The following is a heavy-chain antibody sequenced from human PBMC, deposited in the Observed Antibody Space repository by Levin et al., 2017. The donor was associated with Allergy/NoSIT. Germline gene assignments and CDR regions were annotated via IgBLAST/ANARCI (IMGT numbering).Heavy chain of an antibody. D-gene: IGHD3-22*01. CDR3: ARAKDSSGYYLDY. CDR1: GFTFSSYW. CDR2: IKQDGSEK. V-gene: IGHV3-7*01. Sequence: GESLKISCAASGFTFSSYWMSWVRQAPGKGLEWVANIKQDGSEKYYVDSVKGRFTISRDNAKNSLYLQMNSLRAEDTAVYYCARAKDSSGYYLDYWGQGTLVTVSS. J-gene: IGHJ4*02.